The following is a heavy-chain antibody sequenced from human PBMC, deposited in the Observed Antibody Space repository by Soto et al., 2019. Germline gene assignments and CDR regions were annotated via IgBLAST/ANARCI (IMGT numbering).Heavy chain of an antibody. D-gene: IGHD6-19*01. V-gene: IGHV3-7*01. J-gene: IGHJ4*02. CDR1: GFTFSSYW. CDR3: ARASYSSGGFDC. CDR2: IKEDESEK. Sequence: EVQLVESGGGLVQPGGSLRLSCAASGFTFSSYWMSWVRQAPGKGLEWVAKIKEDESEKYYVDSVRGRFTISRDNAKNSLYIQMNSLRAEDTAVYDCARASYSSGGFDCWCQGTLVTVSS.